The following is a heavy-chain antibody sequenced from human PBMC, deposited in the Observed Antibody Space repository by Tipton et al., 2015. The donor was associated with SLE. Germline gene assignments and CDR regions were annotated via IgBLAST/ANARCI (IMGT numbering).Heavy chain of an antibody. J-gene: IGHJ3*02. D-gene: IGHD3-22*01. Sequence: TLSLTCTVSGGSISSSSYYWGWIRQPPGKGLEWIGSIYYSGSTYYNPSLKSRVTISVDTSKNQFSLKLSSVTAADTAVYYCAREMHYDSRDAFDIWGQGTMVTVSS. CDR3: AREMHYDSRDAFDI. V-gene: IGHV4-39*07. CDR1: GGSISSSSYY. CDR2: IYYSGST.